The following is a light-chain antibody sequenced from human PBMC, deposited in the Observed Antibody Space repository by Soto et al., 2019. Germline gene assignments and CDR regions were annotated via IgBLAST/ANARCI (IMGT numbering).Light chain of an antibody. CDR1: SSDVGGYNY. V-gene: IGLV2-11*01. Sequence: QSVLTQPRSVSGSPGQSVTIPCTGTSSDVGGYNYVSWYQRHAGKGPKLIIYDVSEGPSGVPDRFSASKSGNTASLTISGLQAEDEADYYCSSYAGNYVYVFGSGTKVTVL. J-gene: IGLJ1*01. CDR3: SSYAGNYVYV. CDR2: DVS.